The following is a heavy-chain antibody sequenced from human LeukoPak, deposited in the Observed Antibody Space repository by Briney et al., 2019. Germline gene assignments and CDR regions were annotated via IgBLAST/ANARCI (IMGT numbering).Heavy chain of an antibody. CDR1: GFSVSSNY. CDR2: IYNSGTT. J-gene: IGHJ4*02. CDR3: ARGWEWWDY. Sequence: GGSLRLSCAASGFSVSSNYMSWVRQAPGKGLEWVAVIYNSGTTKYADSVKGRFTIARDSSNNTLYLQMNSLRAEDTAVYYCARGWEWWDYWGQGALPTVSS. D-gene: IGHD2-15*01. V-gene: IGHV3-53*01.